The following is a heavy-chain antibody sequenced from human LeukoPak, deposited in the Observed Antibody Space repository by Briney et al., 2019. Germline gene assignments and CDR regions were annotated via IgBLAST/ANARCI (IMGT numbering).Heavy chain of an antibody. D-gene: IGHD3-22*01. CDR3: VRGYSSGYRLDY. CDR1: GFTFSSYW. J-gene: IGHJ4*02. Sequence: GGSLRLSCAASGFTFSSYWMHWVRQDPVKGLLWVSRINGDGSSTDYADSEKGRFTISIDNAKNTVYLQMNSLEAEDTAVYYCVRGYSSGYRLDYWGQGTLVTVSS. CDR2: INGDGSST. V-gene: IGHV3-74*01.